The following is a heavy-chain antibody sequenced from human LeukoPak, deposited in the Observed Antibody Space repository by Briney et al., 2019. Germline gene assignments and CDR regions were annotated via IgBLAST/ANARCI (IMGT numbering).Heavy chain of an antibody. V-gene: IGHV3-23*01. Sequence: GSLRLSCAASGFTFSSYAMSWVRQAPGKGLEWVSAISGSGGSTYYADSVKGRFTISRDNSKNTLYLQMNSLRAEDTAVYYCAKGLRYSSGWYAPDAFDIWGQGTMVTVSS. CDR1: GFTFSSYA. CDR3: AKGLRYSSGWYAPDAFDI. D-gene: IGHD6-19*01. J-gene: IGHJ3*02. CDR2: ISGSGGST.